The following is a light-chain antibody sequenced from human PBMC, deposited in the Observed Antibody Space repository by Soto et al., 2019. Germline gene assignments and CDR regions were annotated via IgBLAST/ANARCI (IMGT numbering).Light chain of an antibody. CDR3: HQYENWPQT. CDR1: QSISSN. Sequence: EIVLTQSPATLSVSPVERATLSCMASQSISSNLAWYQQKLGQAPRLLIYRASTRATGIPARFSGSGSGTEFTLTISSLQSEDFALYYCHQYENWPQTFGQGTKVDI. J-gene: IGKJ1*01. V-gene: IGKV3-15*01. CDR2: RAS.